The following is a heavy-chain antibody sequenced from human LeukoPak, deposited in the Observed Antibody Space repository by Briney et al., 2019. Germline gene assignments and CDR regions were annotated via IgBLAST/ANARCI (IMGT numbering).Heavy chain of an antibody. CDR2: IIPIVGIA. Sequence: ASVKVSCKASGGTFSSYGISWVRQAPGQGLEWMGRIIPIVGIANYAQKFQGRVTITADKSTSTASMELSSLRSEDTAVYYCAKEGYSYDYGDYGMDVWGQGTTVTVSS. J-gene: IGHJ6*02. CDR1: GGTFSSYG. V-gene: IGHV1-69*04. D-gene: IGHD5-18*01. CDR3: AKEGYSYDYGDYGMDV.